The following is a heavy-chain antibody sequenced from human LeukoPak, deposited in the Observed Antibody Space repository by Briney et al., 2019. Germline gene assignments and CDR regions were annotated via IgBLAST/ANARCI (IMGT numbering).Heavy chain of an antibody. CDR2: IYYSGST. V-gene: IGHV4-39*01. D-gene: IGHD2-15*01. Sequence: SETLSLTCTVSGGSISSSSYYWGWIRQPRGKGLEWIGSIYYSGSTYYNPSLKSRVTISVDTSKNQFSLKLSSVTAADTAVYYCARQERMLLHFDYWGQGTLVTVSS. CDR3: ARQERMLLHFDY. CDR1: GGSISSSSYY. J-gene: IGHJ4*02.